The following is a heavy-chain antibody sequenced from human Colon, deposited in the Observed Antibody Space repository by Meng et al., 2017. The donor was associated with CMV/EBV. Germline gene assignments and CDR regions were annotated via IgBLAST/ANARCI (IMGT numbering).Heavy chain of an antibody. CDR3: ARGALVEPTPIPNAFDV. D-gene: IGHD2-2*01. Sequence: GGSLRLSCAASGFTFSSYAMSWVRQAPGKGLEWVSAISGSGGSTYYADSVKGRFAISRDNSKNTLYLQMNSLRAEDTAVYYCARGALVEPTPIPNAFDVWGQGTMVTVSS. J-gene: IGHJ3*01. CDR2: ISGSGGST. V-gene: IGHV3-23*01. CDR1: GFTFSSYA.